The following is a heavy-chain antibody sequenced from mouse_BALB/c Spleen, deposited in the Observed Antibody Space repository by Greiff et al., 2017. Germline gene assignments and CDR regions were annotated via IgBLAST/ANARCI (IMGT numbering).Heavy chain of an antibody. CDR3: ARHAGITTAFAY. D-gene: IGHD1-2*01. V-gene: IGHV5-6-2*01. CDR1: GFTFSSYY. J-gene: IGHJ3*01. Sequence: EVHLVESGGGLVKLGGSLKLSCAASGFTFSSYYMSWVRQTPEKRLELVAAINSNGGSTYYPDTVKGRFTISRDNAKNTLYLQMSSLKSEDTALYYCARHAGITTAFAYWGQGTLVTVSA. CDR2: INSNGGST.